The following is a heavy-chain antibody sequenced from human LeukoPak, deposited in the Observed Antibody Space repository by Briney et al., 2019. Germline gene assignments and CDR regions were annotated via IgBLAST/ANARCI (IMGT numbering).Heavy chain of an antibody. CDR2: IYTSGST. D-gene: IGHD3-10*01. Sequence: PSQTLSLTCTVSGGSISSGSYYWNWIRQPAGKGLEWIGRIYTSGSTNYNPSLKSRVTVSVDTSKNQFSLKLSSVTAADTAVYYCAREGLNMVRGVIPKEAWGWFDPWGQGTLVTVSS. CDR3: AREGLNMVRGVIPKEAWGWFDP. CDR1: GGSISSGSYY. J-gene: IGHJ5*02. V-gene: IGHV4-61*02.